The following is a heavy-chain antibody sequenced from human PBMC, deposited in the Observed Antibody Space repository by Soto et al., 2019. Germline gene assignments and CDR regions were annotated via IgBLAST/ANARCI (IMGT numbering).Heavy chain of an antibody. D-gene: IGHD4-17*01. CDR2: IWYDGTNK. CDR3: ARGSGATRFDYWYFDL. Sequence: QVQLVESGGGVVQPGRSLRLSCAASGFTFSDSGMHWVRQAPGKGLEWVAVIWYDGTNKYYVESVRGRFTISRDNSKNTLYLQMDSLRAEDTAIYYCARGSGATRFDYWYFDLWGRGTLVTVSS. CDR1: GFTFSDSG. J-gene: IGHJ2*01. V-gene: IGHV3-33*01.